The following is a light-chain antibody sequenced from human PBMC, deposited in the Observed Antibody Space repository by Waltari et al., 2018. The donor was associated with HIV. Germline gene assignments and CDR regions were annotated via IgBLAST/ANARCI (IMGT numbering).Light chain of an antibody. J-gene: IGKJ2*01. CDR1: QSVSSGF. CDR2: GAS. CDR3: HQYGSATYT. Sequence: IVLTQSPAPLSLSPGDRPTLSCRAGQSVSSGFLAWYQQKRGQAPRLLIYGASTRAKGIPDRFSGGGSGTDFTLTISSLDPEDFAVYYCHQYGSATYTFGQGTKLDIK. V-gene: IGKV3-20*01.